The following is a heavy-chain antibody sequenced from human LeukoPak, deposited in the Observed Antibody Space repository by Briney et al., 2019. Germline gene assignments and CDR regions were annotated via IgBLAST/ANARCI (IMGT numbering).Heavy chain of an antibody. CDR1: GGSISSGSYY. CDR3: ARGIVVVPAHNWFDP. D-gene: IGHD2-2*01. J-gene: IGHJ5*02. Sequence: PSETLSLTCTVSGGSISSGSYYWSWIRQPAGKGLEWIGRIYTSGSTNYNPSLKSRVTISVDTSKNQFSLKLSSVTAADTAVYYCARGIVVVPAHNWFDPWGQGTLVTVSS. CDR2: IYTSGST. V-gene: IGHV4-61*02.